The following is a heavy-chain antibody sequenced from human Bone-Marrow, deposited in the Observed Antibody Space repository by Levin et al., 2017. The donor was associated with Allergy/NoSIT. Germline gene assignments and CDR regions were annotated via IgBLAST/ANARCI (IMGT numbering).Heavy chain of an antibody. D-gene: IGHD4-17*01. CDR2: MYYSGRH. Sequence: SETLSLTCTVSGGSISSNYWSWIRQPPGKGLEWIGYMYYSGRHNYNPSVKSRVTISVDTSKNQFSLKLSSVTAADTAVYYCARVANDYREYLKRDAFDIWGQGKMVTGSS. J-gene: IGHJ3*02. CDR1: GGSISSNY. V-gene: IGHV4-59*01. CDR3: ARVANDYREYLKRDAFDI.